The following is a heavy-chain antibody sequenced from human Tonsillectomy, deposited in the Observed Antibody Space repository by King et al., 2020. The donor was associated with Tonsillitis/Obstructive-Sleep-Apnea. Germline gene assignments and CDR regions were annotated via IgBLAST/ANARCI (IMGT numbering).Heavy chain of an antibody. J-gene: IGHJ4*02. Sequence: VQLVESGGGLVKPGGSLRLSCAASGFTFSNAWMNWVRQAPGKGLEWVGRIKSKTDGGTTDYAAPVKGRFTISRDDSKNTLYLQMNSLKTDDTAVYYCTPDLRRGYERILQFGGQGTLVTVSS. CDR2: IKSKTDGGTT. D-gene: IGHD5-12*01. CDR1: GFTFSNAW. V-gene: IGHV3-15*07. CDR3: TPDLRRGYERILQF.